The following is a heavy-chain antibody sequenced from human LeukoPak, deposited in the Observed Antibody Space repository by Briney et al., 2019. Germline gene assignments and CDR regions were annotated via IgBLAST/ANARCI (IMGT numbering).Heavy chain of an antibody. J-gene: IGHJ4*02. CDR1: GGSFSGYY. CDR3: ARGPIYGSFDY. V-gene: IGHV4-34*01. CDR2: INHSGST. Sequence: SETLSLTCAVYGGSFSGYYWSWIRQPPGKGLEWIGEINHSGSTNYDPSLKSPVTISVDTSKNQFSLKLSSVTAADTAVYYCARGPIYGSFDYWGQGTLVTVSS. D-gene: IGHD3-10*01.